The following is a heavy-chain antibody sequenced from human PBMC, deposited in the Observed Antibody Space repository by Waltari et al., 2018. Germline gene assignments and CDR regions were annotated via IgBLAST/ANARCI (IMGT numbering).Heavy chain of an antibody. V-gene: IGHV3-21*01. J-gene: IGHJ4*02. CDR1: GFTFNKYR. Sequence: EVQLVESGGGLVKPGGSLRLSCAASGFTFNKYRMNWVAQAPGKGLEWVSFIDSSSTDISYADAVKGRFTISRDNARNSLYLQMNSLRVEDTAVYYCARDFRYNSGWYAYWGQGALVTVSS. D-gene: IGHD6-19*01. CDR2: IDSSSTDI. CDR3: ARDFRYNSGWYAY.